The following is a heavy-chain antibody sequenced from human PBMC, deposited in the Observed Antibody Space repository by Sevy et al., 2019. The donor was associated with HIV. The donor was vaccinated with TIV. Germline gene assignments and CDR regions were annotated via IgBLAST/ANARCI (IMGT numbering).Heavy chain of an antibody. CDR2: IKQDGSEK. J-gene: IGHJ4*02. V-gene: IGHV3-7*01. CDR1: GFTFSSYW. CDR3: ARAGYDSSGYDGYYFDY. D-gene: IGHD3-22*01. Sequence: GGSLRLSCAASGFTFSSYWMSWVRQAPGKGLEWVANIKQDGSEKYYVDSVKGRFTISRDNVKNSLYLQMNSLRAEDTAVYYCARAGYDSSGYDGYYFDYWGQGTLVTVSS.